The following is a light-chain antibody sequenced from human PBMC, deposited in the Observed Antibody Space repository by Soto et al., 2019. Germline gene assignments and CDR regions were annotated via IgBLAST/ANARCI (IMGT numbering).Light chain of an antibody. CDR1: QSVRSSF. Sequence: EIVLTQSPGTLSLSPGERATLSCRASQSVRSSFLAWYQQKPGQAPRLFIYGASSRATGIPDRFSGSGSGTDFTLTISTLETEDFAVYYCHQYGSSPLTFGGGTKVEIK. CDR3: HQYGSSPLT. CDR2: GAS. V-gene: IGKV3-20*01. J-gene: IGKJ4*01.